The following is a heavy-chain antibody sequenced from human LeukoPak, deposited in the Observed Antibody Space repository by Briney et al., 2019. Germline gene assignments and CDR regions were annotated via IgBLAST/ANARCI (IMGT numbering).Heavy chain of an antibody. CDR1: GFTLGSNY. V-gene: IGHV3-66*01. D-gene: IGHD5-24*01. Sequence: GGSLRLSCTASGFTLGSNYMNGVRQAPGKAREGVSVVYNGGSTYYADSVKGRFTISIDYSQNQLYLQMNNLRAEATGVYYCAFPSAEMTAINGWYFDVWGRGILVTVSS. CDR2: VYNGGST. J-gene: IGHJ2*01. CDR3: AFPSAEMTAINGWYFDV.